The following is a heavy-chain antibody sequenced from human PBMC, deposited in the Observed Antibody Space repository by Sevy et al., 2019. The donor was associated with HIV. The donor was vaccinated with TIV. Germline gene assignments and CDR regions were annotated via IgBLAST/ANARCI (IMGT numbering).Heavy chain of an antibody. CDR1: GYTFTSYG. Sequence: ASVKVSCKASGYTFTSYGISWVRQAPGQGLEWMGWISAYNGNTNYAQKLQGRVTMTTDTSTSTAYMELRSLRSDDTAVYYCARMREKYYYDSSGYYDAFDIWGQGTMVTVSS. CDR2: ISAYNGNT. CDR3: ARMREKYYYDSSGYYDAFDI. J-gene: IGHJ3*02. D-gene: IGHD3-22*01. V-gene: IGHV1-18*01.